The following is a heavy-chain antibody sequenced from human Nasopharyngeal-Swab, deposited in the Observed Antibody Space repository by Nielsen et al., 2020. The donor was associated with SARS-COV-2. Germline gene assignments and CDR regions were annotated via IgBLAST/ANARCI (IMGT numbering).Heavy chain of an antibody. V-gene: IGHV3-21*01. CDR3: ARFSGSRMVYAPYYYYYYMDV. CDR1: GFTFSSYS. J-gene: IGHJ6*03. D-gene: IGHD2-8*01. Sequence: GGSLRLSCAASGFTFSSYSMNWVRQAPGKGLGWVSSISSSSSYIYYADSVKGRFTISRDNAKNSLYLQMNSLRAEDTAVYYCARFSGSRMVYAPYYYYYYMDVWGKGTTVTVSS. CDR2: ISSSSSYI.